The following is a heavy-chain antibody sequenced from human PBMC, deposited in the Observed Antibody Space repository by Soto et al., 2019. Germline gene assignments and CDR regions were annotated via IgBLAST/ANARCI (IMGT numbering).Heavy chain of an antibody. CDR2: ISGSGFST. CDR1: GFTFSSYA. J-gene: IGHJ4*02. CDR3: AKDPGDYPSDYFDY. V-gene: IGHV3-23*01. D-gene: IGHD4-17*01. Sequence: EVQLLESGGGLVQPGGSLRLSCAASGFTFSSYAMSWVRQAPGKGLEWVSAISGSGFSTYYADSVKGRFTVSRDTSKNTRFLQMNSLRAEDTAVYYCAKDPGDYPSDYFDYWGQGTLVNVSS.